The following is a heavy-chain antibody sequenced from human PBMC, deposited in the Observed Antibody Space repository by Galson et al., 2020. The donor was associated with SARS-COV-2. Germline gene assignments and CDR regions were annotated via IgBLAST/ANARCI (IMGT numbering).Heavy chain of an antibody. CDR2: IYYSGTT. Sequence: SETLSLTCTVSGGSIGSSGYYWGWIRQPPGKGLEWVGFIYYSGTTHYDPSLKSRVTISMDTAKNQFSLNLSSVTAADTALYFCARAALREGGSTWEFFDYWGPGTPVTVSS. D-gene: IGHD6-13*01. J-gene: IGHJ4*02. CDR1: GGSIGSSGYY. V-gene: IGHV4-39*07. CDR3: ARAALREGGSTWEFFDY.